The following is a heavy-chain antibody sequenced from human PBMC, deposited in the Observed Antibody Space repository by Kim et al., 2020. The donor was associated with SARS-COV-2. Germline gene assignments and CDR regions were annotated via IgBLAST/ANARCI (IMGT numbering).Heavy chain of an antibody. J-gene: IGHJ4*02. CDR1: GYTFTSYA. CDR3: ARLTSGWYSLADY. D-gene: IGHD6-13*01. CDR2: INAGNGNT. Sequence: ASVKVSCKASGYTFTSYAMHWVRQAPGQRLEWMGWINAGNGNTQYSQKFQGRVTITRDTSASTAYMELSSLRSDDTAVYYCARLTSGWYSLADYWGQGTLVTVSS. V-gene: IGHV1-3*01.